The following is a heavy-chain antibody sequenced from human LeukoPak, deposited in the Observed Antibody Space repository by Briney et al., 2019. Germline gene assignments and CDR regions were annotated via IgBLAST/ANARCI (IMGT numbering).Heavy chain of an antibody. CDR2: INHSGST. CDR3: ARRVVTFAYYYYYYMDV. CDR1: GRSFSGYY. J-gene: IGHJ6*03. D-gene: IGHD3-22*01. Sequence: SETLSLTCAVYGRSFSGYYWSWIRQPPGKGLEWIGEINHSGSTNYNPSLKSRVTISVDTSKNQFSLKLSSVTAADTAVYYCARRVVTFAYYYYYYMDVWGKGTTVTVSS. V-gene: IGHV4-34*01.